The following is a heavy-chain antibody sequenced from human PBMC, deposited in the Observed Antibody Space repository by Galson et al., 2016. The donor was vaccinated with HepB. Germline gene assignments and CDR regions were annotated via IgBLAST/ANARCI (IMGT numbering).Heavy chain of an antibody. CDR2: TSSDGSNK. Sequence: SLRLSCAASGFTFSSYGMHWVRQAPGKGLEWVAVTSSDGSNKHYADSVKGRFTISRDNSKKTLYLQMNSLRDEDTAVYYCAKVSDEYYFDYWGRGTLVTVSS. V-gene: IGHV3-30*18. CDR3: AKVSDEYYFDY. CDR1: GFTFSSYG. J-gene: IGHJ4*02.